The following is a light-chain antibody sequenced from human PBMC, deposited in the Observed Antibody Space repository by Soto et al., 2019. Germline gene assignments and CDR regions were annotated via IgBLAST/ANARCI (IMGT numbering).Light chain of an antibody. Sequence: QSALTQPASVSGSPGQSITISCTGTSSDVGSYNLVSWYQQHPDKAPKLLIYEGTKRPSGVSNRFSGSKSGNTASLTISGLQAEDEADYYCCSYAGTITVEVFGTGTKLTVL. CDR3: CSYAGTITVEV. V-gene: IGLV2-23*03. CDR2: EGT. CDR1: SSDVGSYNL. J-gene: IGLJ1*01.